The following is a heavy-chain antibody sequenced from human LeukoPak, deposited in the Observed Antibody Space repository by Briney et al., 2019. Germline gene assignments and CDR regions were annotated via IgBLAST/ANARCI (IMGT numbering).Heavy chain of an antibody. CDR1: GGSISSYY. CDR2: TYYSGST. J-gene: IGHJ3*02. V-gene: IGHV4-59*01. D-gene: IGHD3-10*01. Sequence: SETLSFNCTGSGGSISSYYWSWIRQPPGKGLEWFGYTYYSGSTNYNPSLKSRVTISVDTSKNQFSMKLSCVTAADSAVYYCARATVLLWFGEFTYDAFDIWGQGTMVTVFS. CDR3: ARATVLLWFGEFTYDAFDI.